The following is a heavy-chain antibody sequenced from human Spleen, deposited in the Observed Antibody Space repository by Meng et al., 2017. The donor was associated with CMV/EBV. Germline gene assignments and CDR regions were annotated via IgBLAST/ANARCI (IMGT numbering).Heavy chain of an antibody. D-gene: IGHD2-15*01. CDR1: GYTFTAHF. J-gene: IGHJ6*02. Sequence: ASVKVSCKASGYTFTAHFFHWVRQAPGQGLEWMGWIHPHTGDTNYAQQFQGRVTLTRDTSINTGYMELTRLTSDDTAVYYCARSRGLSITPSRPPTYGMDVWGQGTTVTVSS. CDR2: IHPHTGDT. CDR3: ARSRGLSITPSRPPTYGMDV. V-gene: IGHV1-2*02.